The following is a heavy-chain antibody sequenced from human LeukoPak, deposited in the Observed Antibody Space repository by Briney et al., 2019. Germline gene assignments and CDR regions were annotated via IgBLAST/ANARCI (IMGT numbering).Heavy chain of an antibody. D-gene: IGHD3-22*01. CDR2: ISGSGDST. Sequence: GASLRLSCAASGFTFSSYAMNWVRQAPGKGLEWVSSISGSGDSTYYADSVKGRFTISRDKSKNTLYLQMNSLRAEDMAVYYCTRSLNYYDSSGHYPNWFDPWGQGTLVTVSS. CDR1: GFTFSSYA. CDR3: TRSLNYYDSSGHYPNWFDP. J-gene: IGHJ5*02. V-gene: IGHV3-23*01.